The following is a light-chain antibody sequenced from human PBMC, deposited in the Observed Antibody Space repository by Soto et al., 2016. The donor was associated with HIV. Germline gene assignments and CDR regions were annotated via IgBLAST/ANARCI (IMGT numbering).Light chain of an antibody. V-gene: IGLV3-1*01. CDR2: QDY. CDR1: NLGKKY. Sequence: YGLTQAPSVSVSPRQTASITCSGDNLGKKYASWYQQKPGQSPVLVIYQDYRRPSGIPERFSGSKSGNTATLTISETQAMDEADYYCQAWDTSSVLFGGGTKADRP. J-gene: IGLJ2*01. CDR3: QAWDTSSVL.